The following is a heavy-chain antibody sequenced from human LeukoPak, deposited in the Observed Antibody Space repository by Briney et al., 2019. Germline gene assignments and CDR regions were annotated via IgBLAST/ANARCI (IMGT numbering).Heavy chain of an antibody. CDR1: GYTFTSYD. J-gene: IGHJ6*03. CDR3: ARGIAARNGRPYYYYYYMDV. CDR2: VNPNSGNT. Sequence: ASVKVSCEASGYTFTSYDINWVRQATGQGLEWMGWVNPNSGNTGYAQKFQGRVTMTRNTSISTAYMELSSLRSEDTAVYYCARGIAARNGRPYYYYYYMDVWGKGTTVTVSS. V-gene: IGHV1-8*01. D-gene: IGHD6-6*01.